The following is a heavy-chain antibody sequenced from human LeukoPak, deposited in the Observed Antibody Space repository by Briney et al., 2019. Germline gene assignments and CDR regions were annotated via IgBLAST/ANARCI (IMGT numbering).Heavy chain of an antibody. CDR2: INHSGST. CDR1: GGSFSGYY. V-gene: IGHV4-34*01. D-gene: IGHD3-3*01. J-gene: IGHJ5*02. Sequence: SETLSLTSAVYGGSFSGYYWSWIRQPPGKGLEWIGEINHSGSTNYNPSLKSRFTISVDTSKNQFSLKLSSVTAADTAVYYCARGRTDAVTYYDFWSARNWFDPWGQGTLVTVSS. CDR3: ARGRTDAVTYYDFWSARNWFDP.